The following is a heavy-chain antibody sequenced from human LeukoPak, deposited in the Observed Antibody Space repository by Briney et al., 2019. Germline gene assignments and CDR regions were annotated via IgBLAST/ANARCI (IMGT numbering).Heavy chain of an antibody. Sequence: PGGSLRLSCAASGFTFSNYWMSWVRQAPEKGLEWVANIKQDGSEKYYVDSVKGRFTISRDDAENSLYLQMNSLRAEDTAVYYCAKEAGSNRYFDYWGQGTTVTVSS. CDR2: IKQDGSEK. J-gene: IGHJ4*02. D-gene: IGHD6-13*01. V-gene: IGHV3-7*03. CDR1: GFTFSNYW. CDR3: AKEAGSNRYFDY.